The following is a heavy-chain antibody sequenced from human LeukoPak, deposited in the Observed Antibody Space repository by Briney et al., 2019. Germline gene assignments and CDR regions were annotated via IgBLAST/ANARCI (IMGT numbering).Heavy chain of an antibody. Sequence: GGSLRLSCAASGFTFSSCAMSWVRQAPGKGLEWVSALSGSGGRTYYADSVKGRFTISRDNPKNTLYLQMNSLRAEDTAVYYCAKDPQSVLWFGELLLKSMDVWGQGTTVTVSS. CDR2: LSGSGGRT. D-gene: IGHD3-10*01. V-gene: IGHV3-23*01. CDR3: AKDPQSVLWFGELLLKSMDV. CDR1: GFTFSSCA. J-gene: IGHJ6*02.